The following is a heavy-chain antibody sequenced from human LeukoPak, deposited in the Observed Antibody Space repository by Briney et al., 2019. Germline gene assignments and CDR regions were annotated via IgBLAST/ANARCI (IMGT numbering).Heavy chain of an antibody. Sequence: ASVKVSCKASGYTFTDYYIHWVRQAPGQGLEWMGWISGYNGNTKYAQRFQGRVTMTTDTSTSTVYMDLRSLRSDDTAMYFCARDRVQIVGASSVYFQYWGQGTLVTVSS. CDR3: ARDRVQIVGASSVYFQY. J-gene: IGHJ1*01. D-gene: IGHD1-26*01. CDR2: ISGYNGNT. V-gene: IGHV1-18*04. CDR1: GYTFTDYY.